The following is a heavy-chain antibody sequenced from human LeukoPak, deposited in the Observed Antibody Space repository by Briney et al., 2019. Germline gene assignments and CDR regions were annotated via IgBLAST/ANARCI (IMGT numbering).Heavy chain of an antibody. CDR2: ISSSSSTI. J-gene: IGHJ6*03. CDR1: GFTFSSYS. CDR3: ARDLQGGGYCSSTSCDTNYMDV. V-gene: IGHV3-48*01. D-gene: IGHD2-2*02. Sequence: GGSLRLSCAASGFTFSSYSMNWVRQAPGKGLEWVSYISSSSSTIYYADSVKGRFTISRDNAKNSLYLQMNSLRAEDTAVYYCARDLQGGGYCSSTSCDTNYMDVWGKGTTVTVSS.